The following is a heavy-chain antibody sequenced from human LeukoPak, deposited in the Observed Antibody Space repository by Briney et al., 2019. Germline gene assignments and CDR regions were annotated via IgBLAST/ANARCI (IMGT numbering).Heavy chain of an antibody. D-gene: IGHD1-20*01. J-gene: IGHJ4*02. CDR1: DGSITTYY. Sequence: SETLSLTCTVSDGSITTYYWSWIRQPPGKTLEWIGYIHYSGSTDYNPSLKSRVTMSLDTSKNQCSLKLSSVTAADTAVYYCASGAHNWNYVYWGQGTLVTVSS. V-gene: IGHV4-59*08. CDR3: ASGAHNWNYVY. CDR2: IHYSGST.